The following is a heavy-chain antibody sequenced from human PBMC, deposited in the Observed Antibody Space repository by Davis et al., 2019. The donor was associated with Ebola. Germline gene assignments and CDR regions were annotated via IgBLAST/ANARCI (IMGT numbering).Heavy chain of an antibody. D-gene: IGHD2/OR15-2a*01. CDR3: ATQIGDY. J-gene: IGHJ4*02. CDR2: INNDGSST. Sequence: GESLKISCAASGFTFSSYWMHWVRQAPGKGLVWVSRINNDGSSTSYADSVKGRFTISRDNAKNTLYLQMNSLRAEDTAVYYCATQIGDYWGQGTLVTVSS. CDR1: GFTFSSYW. V-gene: IGHV3-74*01.